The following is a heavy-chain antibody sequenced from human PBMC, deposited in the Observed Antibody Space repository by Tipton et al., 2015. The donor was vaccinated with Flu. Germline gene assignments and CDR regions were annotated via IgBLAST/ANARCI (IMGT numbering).Heavy chain of an antibody. CDR2: INPNSGGT. Sequence: QLVQSGAEVKKPGASVKVSCKASGYTFTGYYMHWVRQAPGQGLEWMGWINPNSGGTNYAQKFRGRVTVTRDTSISTAYMELSRLRSDDTAVYYCARSRPVAGTDAFDIWGQGTMVTVSS. J-gene: IGHJ3*02. D-gene: IGHD6-19*01. CDR1: GYTFTGYY. V-gene: IGHV1-2*02. CDR3: ARSRPVAGTDAFDI.